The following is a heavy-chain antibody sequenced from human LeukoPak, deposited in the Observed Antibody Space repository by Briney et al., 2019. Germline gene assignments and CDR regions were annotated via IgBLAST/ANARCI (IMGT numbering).Heavy chain of an antibody. D-gene: IGHD3-16*02. CDR2: IYVTGT. Sequence: SETLSLTCTVSGGSICTYYWSWIRQSPGEGLEWIGYIYVTGTRYNPYLQSRVTISLHRSRNQFFLKMSSVTTADTAVYYCARHIGGGIEDMDVWGKGTKVIVS. CDR1: GGSICTYY. CDR3: ARHIGGGIEDMDV. V-gene: IGHV4-59*08. J-gene: IGHJ6*03.